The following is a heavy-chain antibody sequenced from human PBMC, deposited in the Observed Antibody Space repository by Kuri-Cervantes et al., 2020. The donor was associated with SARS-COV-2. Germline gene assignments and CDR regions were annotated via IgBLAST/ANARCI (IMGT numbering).Heavy chain of an antibody. J-gene: IGHJ2*01. CDR1: GFTVSSNY. V-gene: IGHV3-53*01. CDR3: ARDGQYYYDSSGYYSDWYFDL. CDR2: IYSGGST. D-gene: IGHD3-22*01. Sequence: GESLKISCAASGFTVSSNYMSWVRQAPGKGLEWVSVIYSGGSTYYADSVKGRFTISRDNSKNTLYLQMNSLRAEDTAVYYCARDGQYYYDSSGYYSDWYFDLWGRGTLVTVSS.